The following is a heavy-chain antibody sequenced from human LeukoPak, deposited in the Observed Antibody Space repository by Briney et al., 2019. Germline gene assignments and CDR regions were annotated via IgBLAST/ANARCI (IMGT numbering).Heavy chain of an antibody. V-gene: IGHV4-59*08. CDR2: IYYSGST. Sequence: SETLSLTCTVSGGSICSYYWSWIRQPPGKGLEWIGYIYYSGSTNYNPSLKSRVTISVDTSKNQFSLKLSSVTAADTAVHYCARGYSGYDWYFDYWGQGTLVTVSS. J-gene: IGHJ4*02. CDR1: GGSICSYY. CDR3: ARGYSGYDWYFDY. D-gene: IGHD5-12*01.